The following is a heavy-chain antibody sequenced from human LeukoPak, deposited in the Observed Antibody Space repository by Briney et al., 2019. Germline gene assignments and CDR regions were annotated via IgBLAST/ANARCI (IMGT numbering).Heavy chain of an antibody. V-gene: IGHV1-2*02. J-gene: IGHJ4*02. CDR2: INPNSGGT. Sequence: ASVKVSCKASGYTFTGYYMHWVRQAPGQGLEWMGWINPNSGGTNYAQKFQGRVTMTRDTSTNTAYMELRSLRSDDTAVYYCAREYCRGGSCYWFDYWGQGTLVTVSS. CDR3: AREYCRGGSCYWFDY. CDR1: GYTFTGYY. D-gene: IGHD2-15*01.